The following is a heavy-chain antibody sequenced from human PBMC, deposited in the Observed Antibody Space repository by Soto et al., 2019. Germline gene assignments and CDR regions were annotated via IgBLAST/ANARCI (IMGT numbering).Heavy chain of an antibody. J-gene: IGHJ6*03. CDR1: GYTFTSYG. D-gene: IGHD4-17*01. CDR3: ARDGDTVTTFYYYYCMDV. V-gene: IGHV1-18*01. CDR2: ISAYNGNT. Sequence: ASVKVSCKASGYTFTSYGISWVRQAPGQGLEWMGWISAYNGNTNYAQKLQGRVTMTTDTSTSTAYMELRSLRSDDTAVYYCARDGDTVTTFYYYYCMDVWAKGPRSPSP.